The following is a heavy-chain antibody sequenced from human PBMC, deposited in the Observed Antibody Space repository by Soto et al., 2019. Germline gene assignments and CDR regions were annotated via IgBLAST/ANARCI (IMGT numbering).Heavy chain of an antibody. V-gene: IGHV3-43*01. D-gene: IGHD3-9*01. CDR2: ISWDGVRT. CDR3: ARDSSDVLTGQKRYFDH. Sequence: PGGSLRRSCAASGCSFEDYRMHWVRHTPGKGPEWISLISWDGVRTLYSDSVKGRFIISRDNSKNSLYLQMNSLTTEETALYFCARDSSDVLTGQKRYFDHWGQRTMVTVSS. J-gene: IGHJ4*02. CDR1: GCSFEDYR.